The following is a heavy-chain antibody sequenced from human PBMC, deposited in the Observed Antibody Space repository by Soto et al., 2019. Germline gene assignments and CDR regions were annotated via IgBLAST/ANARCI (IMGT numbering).Heavy chain of an antibody. CDR2: IGPGGNS. V-gene: IGHV4-39*01. CDR3: ARHLGPTGVMD. Sequence: QLQLQESGPGLVRPSETLSLTCAVSGDYIGSSAYFWGWTRQSPGKGLEWIASIGPGGNSNYNPSLKSXXTXSXXASTNHFSLTVTSVTAAATAIYYCARHLGPTGVMDWGKGLLVTVSS. J-gene: IGHJ4*02. D-gene: IGHD3-16*01. CDR1: GDYIGSSAYF.